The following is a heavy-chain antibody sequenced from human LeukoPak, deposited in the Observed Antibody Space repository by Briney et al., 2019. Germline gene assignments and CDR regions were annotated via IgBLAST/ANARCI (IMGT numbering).Heavy chain of an antibody. Sequence: GGSLRLSCAASGFPFSNYWMSWVRQAPGKGLEWVANMKEDGGEINYVDSVEGRFTTSRDNAKNSLYLHMNSLRVEDTAVYYCARDRGYSTFDNWGQGTLVTVSS. CDR1: GFPFSNYW. J-gene: IGHJ5*02. V-gene: IGHV3-7*01. CDR2: MKEDGGEI. CDR3: ARDRGYSTFDN. D-gene: IGHD4-23*01.